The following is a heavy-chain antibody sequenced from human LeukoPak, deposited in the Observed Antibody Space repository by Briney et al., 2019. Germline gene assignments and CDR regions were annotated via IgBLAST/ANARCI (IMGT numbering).Heavy chain of an antibody. CDR1: GGYFNGYY. J-gene: IGHJ5*02. Sequence: SETLSPTCAVDGGYFNGYYWSWIRQPPGKWLDWIGEINHSGSTNYNPSLKIRVTISVDTSKNQFSLKLSSVTAADTAVYYCARVYGYYAFWSGYYTHWFDPWGQGTLVTVSS. V-gene: IGHV4-34*01. CDR2: INHSGST. D-gene: IGHD3-3*01. CDR3: ARVYGYYAFWSGYYTHWFDP.